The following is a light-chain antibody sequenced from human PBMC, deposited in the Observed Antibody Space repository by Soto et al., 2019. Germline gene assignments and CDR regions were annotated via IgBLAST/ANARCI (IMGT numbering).Light chain of an antibody. CDR3: GSWDSSLSAYV. CDR1: SSNIGGNS. CDR2: DDN. Sequence: QCLLTQAPSVSAAPGQKFTMSCSGSSSNIGGNSVSWYQQLPGTAPKLLIYDDNKRPSGIPDRFSGSKSGTSATLGITGFQTGDEADYYCGSWDSSLSAYVFGTGTKVTVL. V-gene: IGLV1-51*01. J-gene: IGLJ1*01.